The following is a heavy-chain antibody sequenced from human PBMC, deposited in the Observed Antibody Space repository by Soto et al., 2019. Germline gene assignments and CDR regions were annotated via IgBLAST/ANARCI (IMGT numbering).Heavy chain of an antibody. Sequence: QVQLQESGPGLVKPSQTLSLTCTVSGGSISSGDYYWSWIRQPPGKGLEWIGYIYYSGSTYYNPSLKSRVTISVDTSKNQFSLKLSSVTAADTAVYYCARGNGRYCSSTSCYTFKGRRHLGNVWGQGTTVTVSS. CDR2: IYYSGST. CDR1: GGSISSGDYY. D-gene: IGHD2-2*02. J-gene: IGHJ6*02. V-gene: IGHV4-30-4*01. CDR3: ARGNGRYCSSTSCYTFKGRRHLGNV.